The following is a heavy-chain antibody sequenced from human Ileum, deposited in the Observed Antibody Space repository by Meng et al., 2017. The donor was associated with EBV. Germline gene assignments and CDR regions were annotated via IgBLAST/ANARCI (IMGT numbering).Heavy chain of an antibody. CDR3: GRLGQLSQIAY. J-gene: IGHJ4*02. D-gene: IGHD7-27*01. Sequence: QVQLWQSGSGLVKPQATPSLTCAVTGGYIGSGGYSSSLMCRPPGKGLEWIGYIFHSGNSHYNPSLKSRVTLSVDRSKNQFSLKLSSGTAADTAVYYCGRLGQLSQIAYWGQGTLVTVSS. CDR1: GGYIGSGGYS. CDR2: IFHSGNS. V-gene: IGHV4-30-2*01.